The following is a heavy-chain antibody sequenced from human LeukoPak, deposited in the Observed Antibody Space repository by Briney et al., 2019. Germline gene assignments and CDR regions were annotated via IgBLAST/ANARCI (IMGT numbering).Heavy chain of an antibody. Sequence: PGGSLRLSCAASGFTFGTDAMTWVRQAPGKGLEWVSGISVRGDTTYYAGSVKGRFTVSRDSSKNTLHLQMNSLRVDDTAVYYCAKHAWGGGIYSYYHYMDVWGKGTTVTVSS. CDR3: AKHAWGGGIYSYYHYMDV. V-gene: IGHV3-23*01. CDR1: GFTFGTDA. D-gene: IGHD3-16*01. J-gene: IGHJ6*03. CDR2: ISVRGDTT.